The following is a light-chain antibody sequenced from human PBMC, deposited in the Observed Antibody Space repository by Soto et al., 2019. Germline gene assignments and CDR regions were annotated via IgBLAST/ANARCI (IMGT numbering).Light chain of an antibody. CDR2: DVS. Sequence: QSALTQPPSASGSPGQSVTISCTGTPSDVGGYNSVSWYQQYPGKAPKLMIYDVSKRPSGVPDRFSGSKSGNTASLTVSGLQAEDEADYYCQSYDRSLSSPIFGGGTKVTVL. V-gene: IGLV2-8*01. CDR3: QSYDRSLSSPI. J-gene: IGLJ2*01. CDR1: PSDVGGYNS.